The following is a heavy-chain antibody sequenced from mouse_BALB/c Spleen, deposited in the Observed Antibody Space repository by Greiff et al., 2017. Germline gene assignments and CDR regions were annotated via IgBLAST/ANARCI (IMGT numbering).Heavy chain of an antibody. V-gene: IGHV3-6*02. D-gene: IGHD2-2*01. Sequence: VQLKQSGPGLVKPSQSLSLTCSVTGYSFTSGYYWYWIRQFPGNKLEWMGYISYDGSNNYNPSLKNRISFTRDTSKNQFFLKLNSVTTEDTATDYCARGGYDRFAYWGQGTLVTVSA. CDR2: ISYDGSN. CDR3: ARGGYDRFAY. J-gene: IGHJ3*01. CDR1: GYSFTSGYY.